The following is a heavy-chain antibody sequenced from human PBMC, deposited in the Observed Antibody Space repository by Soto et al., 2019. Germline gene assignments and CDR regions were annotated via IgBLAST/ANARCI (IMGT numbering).Heavy chain of an antibody. CDR1: GGTFSSYA. D-gene: IGHD6-19*01. V-gene: IGHV1-69*12. Sequence: QVQLVQSGAEVKKPGSSVKVSCKASGGTFSSYAISWVRQAPGQGLEWMGGIIPIFGTANYAQKFQGRVTITAEESTSTVYMELRSLRSEDTGVYYCARGGEQWLVQDWFDPWGQGTLVTVSS. CDR2: IIPIFGTA. CDR3: ARGGEQWLVQDWFDP. J-gene: IGHJ5*02.